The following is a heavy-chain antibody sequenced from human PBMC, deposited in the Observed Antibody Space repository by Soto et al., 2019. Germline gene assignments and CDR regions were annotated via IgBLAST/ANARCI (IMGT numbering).Heavy chain of an antibody. CDR1: GGPVSSGSYY. CDR3: ARDRGYYDSSGYLKAFDI. J-gene: IGHJ3*02. Sequence: TLSLTCTVSGGPVSSGSYYWSWIRQPPGKGLEWIGYIYYSGSTNYNSSLKSRVTISVDTSKNQFSLKLTSVTAADTAVYYCARDRGYYDSSGYLKAFDIWGQGTMVTVSS. CDR2: IYYSGST. V-gene: IGHV4-61*01. D-gene: IGHD3-22*01.